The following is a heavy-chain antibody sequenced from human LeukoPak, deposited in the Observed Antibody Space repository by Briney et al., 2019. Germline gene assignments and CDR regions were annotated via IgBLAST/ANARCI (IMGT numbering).Heavy chain of an antibody. J-gene: IGHJ4*02. D-gene: IGHD5-24*01. V-gene: IGHV4-39*01. CDR2: IYYSGST. Sequence: GSLRLSCAASGFTFSSYEMNWVRQAPGKGLEWIGSIYYSGSTYYNPSLKSRVTISVDTSKNQFSLKLCSVTAADTAVYYCARHRSKWLQSSFDYWGQGTLVTVSS. CDR3: ARHRSKWLQSSFDY. CDR1: GFTFSSYE.